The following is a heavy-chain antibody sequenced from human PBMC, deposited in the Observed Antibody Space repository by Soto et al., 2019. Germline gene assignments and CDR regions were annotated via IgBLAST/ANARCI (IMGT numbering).Heavy chain of an antibody. Sequence: QVQLVESGGGVVQPGRSLRLSCAASGFTFSDYAMHWVRQPPGKGLEWVTLISYDASSKYLADSVKGRFAIARDNSNNTLFLQMHSLRPEDTAFYYCARQGIAARKYPNQYLGVWGQGTTVTVSS. CDR2: ISYDASSK. J-gene: IGHJ6*02. CDR1: GFTFSDYA. D-gene: IGHD6-6*01. V-gene: IGHV3-30*09. CDR3: ARQGIAARKYPNQYLGV.